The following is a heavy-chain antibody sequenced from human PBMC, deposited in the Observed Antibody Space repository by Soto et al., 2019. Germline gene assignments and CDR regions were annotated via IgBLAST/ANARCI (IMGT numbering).Heavy chain of an antibody. CDR1: GYTFTSYD. V-gene: IGHV1-8*01. D-gene: IGHD4-17*01. Sequence: QVQLVQSGAEVKKPGASVKVSCKASGYTFTSYDINWVRQATGQGLEWMGWMNPNSGKTSYAQKFQGRVTMTRNTSISTAYMELRIMRAEDTAVYYCASTLYGDNVDYWGQGTLVTVSS. CDR3: ASTLYGDNVDY. CDR2: MNPNSGKT. J-gene: IGHJ4*02.